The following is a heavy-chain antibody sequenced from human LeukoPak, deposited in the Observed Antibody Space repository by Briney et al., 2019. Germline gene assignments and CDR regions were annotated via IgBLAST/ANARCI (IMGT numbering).Heavy chain of an antibody. CDR3: ARVIKGAYYYALDV. V-gene: IGHV7-4-1*02. J-gene: IGHJ6*02. CDR1: GYTFTTYP. CDR2: INTNTGNP. Sequence: ASVKVSCKASGYTFTTYPINWVRQAPGQGLEWMGWINTNTGNPTYAPCFTVRFVFSLSPSVTTAYLQISSLKPEDPAVYYCARVIKGAYYYALDVWGQGTTVTVSS.